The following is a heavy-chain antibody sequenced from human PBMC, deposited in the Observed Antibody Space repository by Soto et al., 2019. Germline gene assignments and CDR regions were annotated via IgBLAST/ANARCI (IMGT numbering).Heavy chain of an antibody. CDR1: GYSFTSYW. V-gene: IGHV5-51*01. D-gene: IGHD4-17*01. CDR2: IYPGDSDT. Sequence: VESLKISCKGSGYSFTSYWIGWVRQMPGKGLEWMGIIYPGDSDTRYSPSFQGQVTISADKSISTAYLQWSSLKASDTAMYYCARVYGDYALYYYGMDVWGQGTTVTVSS. J-gene: IGHJ6*02. CDR3: ARVYGDYALYYYGMDV.